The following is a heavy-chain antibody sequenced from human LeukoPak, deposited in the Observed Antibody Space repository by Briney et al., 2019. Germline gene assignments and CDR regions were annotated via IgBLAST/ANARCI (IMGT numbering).Heavy chain of an antibody. J-gene: IGHJ3*02. CDR1: GGSISSGSYY. V-gene: IGHV4-61*10. D-gene: IGHD3-9*01. Sequence: SETLSLTCTVSGGSISSGSYYWSWIRQPAGKGLEWIGYIYYSGSTNYNPSLKSRVTISVDTSKNQFSLKLSSVTAADTAVYYCARGCYDILTGYFDHAFDIWGQGTMVTVSS. CDR2: IYYSGST. CDR3: ARGCYDILTGYFDHAFDI.